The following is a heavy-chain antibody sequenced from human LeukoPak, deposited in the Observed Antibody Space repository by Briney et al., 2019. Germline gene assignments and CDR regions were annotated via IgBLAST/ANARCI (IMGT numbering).Heavy chain of an antibody. CDR2: IYYSGST. CDR1: GGSISSSSYY. V-gene: IGHV4-39*01. D-gene: IGHD3-16*01. CDR3: ARGPHMITFGGPLDY. J-gene: IGHJ4*02. Sequence: PSETLSLTCTVSGGSISSSSYYWGWIRQPPGKGLEWIGSIYYSGSTYYNPSLKSRVTISVDTSKNQFSLKLSSVTAADTAVYYCARGPHMITFGGPLDYWGQGTLVTVSS.